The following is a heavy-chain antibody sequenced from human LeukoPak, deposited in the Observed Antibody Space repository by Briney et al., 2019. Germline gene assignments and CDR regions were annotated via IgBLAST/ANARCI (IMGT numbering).Heavy chain of an antibody. CDR1: GFTFSSYA. Sequence: GGSLRLSCAASGFTFSSYAMSWVRQAPGKGLEWVSAISGSGGSTYYADSVKGRFTISRDNSKNTLYLQMNSLRAEDTAVYYCAKVNKRIRPGPYYGMDVWGQGTTVTVSS. CDR2: ISGSGGST. V-gene: IGHV3-23*01. D-gene: IGHD6-6*01. CDR3: AKVNKRIRPGPYYGMDV. J-gene: IGHJ6*02.